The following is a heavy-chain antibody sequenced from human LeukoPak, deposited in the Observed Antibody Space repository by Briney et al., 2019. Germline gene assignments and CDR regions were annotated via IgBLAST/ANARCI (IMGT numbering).Heavy chain of an antibody. CDR3: AGGYYGSGSYYKGNYFDY. CDR1: RYSISSGYY. CDR2: ISHSGST. V-gene: IGHV4-38-2*01. J-gene: IGHJ4*02. D-gene: IGHD3-10*01. Sequence: SETLSLTCAVSRYSISSGYYWGWIRQSPGKGLGWIGSISHSGSTYYNPSLKSRVTISVDTSKNEFSLNLSSVTAAETALYYHAGGYYGSGSYYKGNYFDYWGQGTLVTVSS.